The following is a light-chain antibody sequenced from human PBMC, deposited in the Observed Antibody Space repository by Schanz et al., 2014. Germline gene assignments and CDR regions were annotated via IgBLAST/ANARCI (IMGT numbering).Light chain of an antibody. J-gene: IGLJ1*01. V-gene: IGLV1-44*01. Sequence: QSVLTQPPSASGPPGQRVTISCSGSSSDIGSNTVNWYQQLPGTAPKLVIHSNNQRPSGVPGRFSGSKSGTSASLAISGLQSEDEADYYCAAWGDSLNGLYVFGTGTKLTVL. CDR1: SSDIGSNT. CDR3: AAWGDSLNGLYV. CDR2: SNN.